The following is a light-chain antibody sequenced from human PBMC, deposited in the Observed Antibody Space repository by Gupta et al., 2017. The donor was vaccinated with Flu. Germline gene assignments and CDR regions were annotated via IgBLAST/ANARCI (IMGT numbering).Light chain of an antibody. V-gene: IGLV2-14*01. J-gene: IGLJ3*02. CDR1: SSDVGGYNY. CDR2: EVN. Sequence: QSALTQPASMSGSPGQSITISCTGTSSDVGGYNYVSWYQQHPGKAPKLMIYEVNNRPAGVSNRFSGSKSGNTASLTISGLQTEDEAYYYCSSYPGSSPLFGGGTKLTVL. CDR3: SSYPGSSPL.